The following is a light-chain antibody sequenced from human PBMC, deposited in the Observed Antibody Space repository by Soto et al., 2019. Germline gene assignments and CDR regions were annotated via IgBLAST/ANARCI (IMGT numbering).Light chain of an antibody. V-gene: IGLV2-14*03. J-gene: IGLJ1*01. CDR3: SSYTSTSTLYV. CDR1: SSDIGGYNY. CDR2: DVS. Sequence: QSALTQPASVSGSPGQSITISCTGTSSDIGGYNYVSWYQQLPGKVPKLILDDVSHRPSGVSDRFSGSKSGNAASLTISGLQAEDEADYYCSSYTSTSTLYVFGTGTKLTVL.